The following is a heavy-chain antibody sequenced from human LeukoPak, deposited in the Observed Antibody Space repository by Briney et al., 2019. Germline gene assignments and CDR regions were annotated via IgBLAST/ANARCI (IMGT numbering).Heavy chain of an antibody. J-gene: IGHJ4*02. V-gene: IGHV1-69*13. CDR3: GRVGLGFLEWLPIDY. CDR1: GGTFSSYA. D-gene: IGHD3-3*01. Sequence: PVASVKVSCKSSGGTFSSYAFSWVRQAPGQGLEWMGGIIPFFGTANYAQKFQGRVTITADESTSSAYMELTSLRSDDTAVYYCGRVGLGFLEWLPIDYWGQGTQVTVSS. CDR2: IIPFFGTA.